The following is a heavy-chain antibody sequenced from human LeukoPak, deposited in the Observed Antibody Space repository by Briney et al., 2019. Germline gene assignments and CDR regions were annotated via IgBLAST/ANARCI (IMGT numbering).Heavy chain of an antibody. CDR3: ARGAPRGERLGWFDP. D-gene: IGHD1-26*01. CDR2: IYYSGST. J-gene: IGHJ5*02. CDR1: GGSISSSTYY. Sequence: KPSETLSLTCTVSGGSISSSTYYWGWNRQPPGKGLDWLGSIYYSGSTYYTPSLKSRVTISVDTSKNQFSLKLRSVTAADTAVYYCARGAPRGERLGWFDPWGQGTLVTVSS. V-gene: IGHV4-39*01.